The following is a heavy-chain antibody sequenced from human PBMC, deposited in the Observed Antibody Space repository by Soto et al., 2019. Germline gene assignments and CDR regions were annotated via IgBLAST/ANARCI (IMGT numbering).Heavy chain of an antibody. CDR1: GFTFSSSD. J-gene: IGHJ4*02. V-gene: IGHV3-30*18. CDR2: ISYDGSNE. Sequence: QVQLVESGGGVVQPGRSLRLSCAASGFTFSSSDMHWVRQAPGKGLEWVAVISYDGSNEYYADSVKGRFTISRDNSKNTLYLQMNSLRAEDTAVYYCAKDRDWGNFDYWGQGTLVTVSS. CDR3: AKDRDWGNFDY. D-gene: IGHD2-21*02.